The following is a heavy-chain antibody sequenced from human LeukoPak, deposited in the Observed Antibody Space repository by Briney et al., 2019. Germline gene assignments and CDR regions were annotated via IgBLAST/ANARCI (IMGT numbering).Heavy chain of an antibody. V-gene: IGHV3-21*01. CDR2: ISSSSSYI. CDR1: GFTFSSYW. J-gene: IGHJ4*02. D-gene: IGHD3-22*01. CDR3: ARAADSSGYPDY. Sequence: GGSLRLSCAASGFTFSSYWMSWVRQAPGKGLEWVSSISSSSSYIYYADSVKGRFTISRDNAKNSLYLQMNSLRAEDTAVYYCARAADSSGYPDYWGQGTLVTVSS.